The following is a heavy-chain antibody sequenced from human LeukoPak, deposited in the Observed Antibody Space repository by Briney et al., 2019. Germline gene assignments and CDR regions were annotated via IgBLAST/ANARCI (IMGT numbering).Heavy chain of an antibody. CDR1: GYTFTAYY. CDR3: ARALVPAAQRLSS. Sequence: ASVKVSCKASGYTFTAYYLHWVRQAPGQGLEWMGWINPNTGGTKYAQKFQGRVTMTRDTSISTAYMEVTRLTSDDTAVYYCARALVPAAQRLSSWGQGTLVTVSS. D-gene: IGHD2-2*01. J-gene: IGHJ5*02. CDR2: INPNTGGT. V-gene: IGHV1-2*02.